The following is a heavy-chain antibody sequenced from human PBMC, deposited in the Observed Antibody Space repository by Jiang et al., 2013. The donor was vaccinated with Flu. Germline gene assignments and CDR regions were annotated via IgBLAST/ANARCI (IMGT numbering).Heavy chain of an antibody. Sequence: QLLESGGGLVQPGGSLRLSCAASGFTFSSYAMTWVRQAPGKGLEWVSAISGGVGSTYYADSVKGRFTISRDNSKNTLYLQMNSLRVEDTAVYYCAKLGGYDSSGTYHGYWGQGTLVTVSS. CDR1: GFTFSSYA. J-gene: IGHJ4*02. CDR2: ISGGVGST. V-gene: IGHV3-23*01. D-gene: IGHD3-22*01. CDR3: AKLGGYDSSGTYHGY.